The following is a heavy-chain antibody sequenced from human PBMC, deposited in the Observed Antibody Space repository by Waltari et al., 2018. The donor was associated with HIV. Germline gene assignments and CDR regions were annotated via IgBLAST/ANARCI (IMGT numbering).Heavy chain of an antibody. CDR1: GGPISRGSYY. Sequence: QVQLQESGPGLVKPSQTLSLTCTVSGGPISRGSYYWSWIRHPAGKGLEWIGRIYTSRSTNYNPSLKSRVTISVDTSKNQLSLKLSSVTAADTAVYYCARATSDSPFDYWGQGTLVTVSS. J-gene: IGHJ4*02. D-gene: IGHD2-21*02. CDR3: ARATSDSPFDY. CDR2: IYTSRST. V-gene: IGHV4-61*02.